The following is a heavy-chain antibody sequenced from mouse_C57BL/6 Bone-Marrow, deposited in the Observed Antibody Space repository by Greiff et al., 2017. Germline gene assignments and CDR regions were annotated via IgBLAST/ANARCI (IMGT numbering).Heavy chain of an antibody. D-gene: IGHD2-4*01. V-gene: IGHV5-6*01. J-gene: IGHJ3*01. Sequence: EVQVVESGGDLVKPGGSLKLSCAASGFTFSSYGMSWVRQTPDTRLEWVATISSGGSYTYYPASVKGRFTISRDNAKNTLYLQMSSLKSEDTAMYYCARHGYDYAWFAYWGQGTLVTVSA. CDR1: GFTFSSYG. CDR3: ARHGYDYAWFAY. CDR2: ISSGGSYT.